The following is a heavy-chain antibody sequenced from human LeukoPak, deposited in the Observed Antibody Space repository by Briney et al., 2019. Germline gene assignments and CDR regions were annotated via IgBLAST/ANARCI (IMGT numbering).Heavy chain of an antibody. CDR1: GFPFSSYA. Sequence: GGSLRLSCSPSGFPFSSYAMHWVRQAPGKGLEYVSAISSNGGSTYYADSVKGRFTISRDNSKNTLYLQMSSLRAEDTAVYYCVKDAMQWPDYYFDYWGQGTLVTVSS. J-gene: IGHJ4*02. D-gene: IGHD6-19*01. CDR2: ISSNGGST. CDR3: VKDAMQWPDYYFDY. V-gene: IGHV3-64D*06.